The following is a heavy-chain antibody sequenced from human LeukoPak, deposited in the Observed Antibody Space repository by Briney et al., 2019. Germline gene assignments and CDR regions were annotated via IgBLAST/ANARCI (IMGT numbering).Heavy chain of an antibody. Sequence: GGSLRLSCAASGFTFSSYGMHWVRQAPGKGLEWVAVIWYDGSNKYYADSVKGRFTISRDNSKNTLYLQMNSLRAEDTAVYYCAREEDSSGYYEQTYGDYWGQGTLVTVSS. CDR3: AREEDSSGYYEQTYGDY. CDR1: GFTFSSYG. D-gene: IGHD3-22*01. J-gene: IGHJ4*02. CDR2: IWYDGSNK. V-gene: IGHV3-33*01.